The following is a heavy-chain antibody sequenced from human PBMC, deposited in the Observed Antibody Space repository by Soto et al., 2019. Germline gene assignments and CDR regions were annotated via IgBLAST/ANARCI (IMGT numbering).Heavy chain of an antibody. J-gene: IGHJ6*02. CDR2: IYSGGGST. V-gene: IGHV3-66*01. Sequence: EVQLVASGGGLVQPGGSLRLSCAASGFTVSSYYMSWVRQAPGKGLECVSVIYSGGGSTHYADSVKGRFTISRERNMLYLQMNSLRAEDTAVYYCARVFERPWDGLDVWGQGTTVTVSS. CDR1: GFTVSSYY. D-gene: IGHD7-27*01. CDR3: ARVFERPWDGLDV.